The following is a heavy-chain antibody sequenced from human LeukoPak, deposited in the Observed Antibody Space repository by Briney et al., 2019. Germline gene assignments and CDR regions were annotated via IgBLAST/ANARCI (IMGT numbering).Heavy chain of an antibody. Sequence: GGSLRLSCAASGFTFSSYWMSWVRQAPGKGLEWVANIKQDGSEKYYVDSVKGRFTISRDNAKNSLYLQMNSLRAEDTAVYYCARGLWFGEYAFDIWGQGTMVTVSS. CDR3: ARGLWFGEYAFDI. D-gene: IGHD3-10*01. J-gene: IGHJ3*02. CDR1: GFTFSSYW. V-gene: IGHV3-7*01. CDR2: IKQDGSEK.